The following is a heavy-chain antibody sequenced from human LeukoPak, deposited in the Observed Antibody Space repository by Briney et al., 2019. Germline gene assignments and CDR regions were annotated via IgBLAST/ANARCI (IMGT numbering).Heavy chain of an antibody. J-gene: IGHJ4*02. CDR2: MKHDGSEK. CDR3: ARERAPEYSSPYDY. CDR1: GFSFSSYW. D-gene: IGHD6-6*01. V-gene: IGHV3-7*05. Sequence: GGSLRLSCAASGFSFSSYWMSWVRQAPGKGLEWVAKMKHDGSEKYYVDSVKDRFTISRDNAKNSLYLQMNSLRAEDTAVYYCARERAPEYSSPYDYWGQGTPVTVSS.